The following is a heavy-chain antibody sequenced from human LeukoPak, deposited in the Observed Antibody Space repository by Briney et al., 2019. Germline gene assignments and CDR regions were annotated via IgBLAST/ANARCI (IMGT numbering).Heavy chain of an antibody. D-gene: IGHD3-3*01. J-gene: IGHJ4*02. CDR2: ISAYNGNT. Sequence: GASVKVSCKASGYTFTSYGISWVRQAPGQGLEWMGWISAYNGNTNYAQKLQGRVTVTTDTSTSTAYMEVRSLRSDDTAVYYCARGRWNYDFWSGCWLDYWGQGTRVTVSS. V-gene: IGHV1-18*01. CDR1: GYTFTSYG. CDR3: ARGRWNYDFWSGCWLDY.